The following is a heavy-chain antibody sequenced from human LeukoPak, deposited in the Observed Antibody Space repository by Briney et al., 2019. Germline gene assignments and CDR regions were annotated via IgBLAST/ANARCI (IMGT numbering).Heavy chain of an antibody. CDR2: IFYSGST. CDR1: GGSISSYY. V-gene: IGHV4-59*12. D-gene: IGHD5-18*01. CDR3: ASFRGGYSYGYNFDY. J-gene: IGHJ4*02. Sequence: SETLSLTCTVSGGSISSYYWSWIRQPPGKGLEWIGYIFYSGSTNYNPSLKSRVTISVDTSKNQFSLKLSSVTAADTAVYYCASFRGGYSYGYNFDYWGQGTLVTVSS.